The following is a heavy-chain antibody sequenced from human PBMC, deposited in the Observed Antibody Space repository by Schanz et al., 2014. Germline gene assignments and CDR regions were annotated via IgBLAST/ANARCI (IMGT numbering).Heavy chain of an antibody. CDR3: ARGRTFDY. V-gene: IGHV1-3*01. CDR1: GYTFTDYP. J-gene: IGHJ4*02. CDR2: INAANGNT. Sequence: QVQLVQSGAEVKKPGASVKVSCKTSGYTFTDYPINWVRQAPGRRLEWMGWINAANGNTRYSQKFRGRVTMTRNTSMSTAYIELHILTSEDTAVYYCARGRTFDYWGQGTLVTVSS.